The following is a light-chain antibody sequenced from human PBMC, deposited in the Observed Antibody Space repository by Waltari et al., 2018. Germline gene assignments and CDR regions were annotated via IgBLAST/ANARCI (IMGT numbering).Light chain of an antibody. J-gene: IGLJ2*01. CDR1: SSDVGGYKY. V-gene: IGLV2-14*03. Sequence: QSALTQPASVSGSPGQSITISCTRTSSDVGGYKYVSWYQQHPGKAPKLIIYDVNNRPSGVSNRFSGSKSANTASLTISGLQAEDEADYYCNSFTLGTALLVFGGGTKLTVL. CDR2: DVN. CDR3: NSFTLGTALLV.